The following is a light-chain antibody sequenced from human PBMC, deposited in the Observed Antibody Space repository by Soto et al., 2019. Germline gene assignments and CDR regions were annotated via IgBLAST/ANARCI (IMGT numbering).Light chain of an antibody. J-gene: IGKJ5*01. CDR1: QGIRID. Sequence: IQLTQSTSSLSSSVGDRVTITCRASQGIRIDLGWYQQKPGKAPKLLIYSASSLQIGVPSRFSGSGSGTDFTFTISGLQPEDFGTYYCLQDYNYPITFGQGTRLEIK. CDR2: SAS. CDR3: LQDYNYPIT. V-gene: IGKV1-6*01.